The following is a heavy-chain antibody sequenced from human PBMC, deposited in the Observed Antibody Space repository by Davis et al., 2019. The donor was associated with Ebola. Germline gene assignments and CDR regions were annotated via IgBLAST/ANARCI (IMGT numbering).Heavy chain of an antibody. Sequence: PSETLSLTCSVSGDSISSSAHYWGWIRQPPGKGLEWVGNFYYNVATHFNPSLKSRVSISIDTSKNQFSLRLNSVTAADTAIYYCAREGYRGGAFDYWGQGTLVPVSS. D-gene: IGHD2-21*01. V-gene: IGHV4-39*07. J-gene: IGHJ4*02. CDR1: GDSISSSAHY. CDR2: FYYNVAT. CDR3: AREGYRGGAFDY.